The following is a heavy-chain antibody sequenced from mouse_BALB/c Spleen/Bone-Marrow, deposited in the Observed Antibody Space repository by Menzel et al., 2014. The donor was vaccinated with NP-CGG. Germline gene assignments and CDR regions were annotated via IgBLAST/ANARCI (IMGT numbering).Heavy chain of an antibody. CDR1: GYTFTSYW. Sequence: QVQLQQPGAELAKPGASVKMSCKASGYTFTSYWMHWVKRRPGQGLEWIGYINPSTGYTEYNQKFKDKATLTADKSSSTAYMQLSSLTSEDSAVYYCARSSGYDGFAYWGQGTLVTVSA. D-gene: IGHD2-2*01. J-gene: IGHJ3*01. CDR2: INPSTGYT. CDR3: ARSSGYDGFAY. V-gene: IGHV1-7*01.